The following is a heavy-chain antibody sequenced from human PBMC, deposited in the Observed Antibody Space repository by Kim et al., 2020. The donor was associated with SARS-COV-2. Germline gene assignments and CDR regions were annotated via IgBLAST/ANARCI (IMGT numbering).Heavy chain of an antibody. V-gene: IGHV3-11*06. D-gene: IGHD2-15*01. CDR1: GFTFSDYY. CDR3: ARDRGYCSGGSCYYYFDY. Sequence: GGSLRLSCAASGFTFSDYYMSWIRQAPGKGLEWVSYISSSSSYTNYADSVKGRFTISRDNAKNSLYLQMNSLRAEDTAVYYCARDRGYCSGGSCYYYFDYWGQGTLVTVSS. J-gene: IGHJ4*02. CDR2: ISSSSSYT.